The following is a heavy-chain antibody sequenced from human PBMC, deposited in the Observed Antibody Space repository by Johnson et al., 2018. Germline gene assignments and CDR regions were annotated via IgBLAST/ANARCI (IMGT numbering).Heavy chain of an antibody. CDR3: ARAQGGDYLAEYFQH. D-gene: IGHD4-17*01. CDR2: ISDDGSNK. J-gene: IGHJ1*01. Sequence: QVQLVESGGRVVQPGRSLRLSCSASGFTFSSYAMHWVRQAPGKGLEWVAVISDDGSNKFYAESVKCRFAISRDNSKYTVYLQMHSLKAEDTAVFYCARAQGGDYLAEYFQHWGQGTLVTVSS. CDR1: GFTFSSYA. V-gene: IGHV3-30*09.